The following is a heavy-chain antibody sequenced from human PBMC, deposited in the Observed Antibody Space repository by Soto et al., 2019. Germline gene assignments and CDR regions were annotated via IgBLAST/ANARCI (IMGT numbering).Heavy chain of an antibody. CDR1: GDSIISSNYY. J-gene: IGHJ6*02. D-gene: IGHD2-2*01. V-gene: IGHV4-39*01. CDR2: MYYSGST. CDR3: ARIVVIPAAPDYYNYYGVDV. Sequence: SDTLSLTCTVSGDSIISSNYYWAWIRQSPGKGLEWIGNMYYSGSTYYNLSLKSRVTMSVDTSKNQLSLKISSVTAADTSVYYCARIVVIPAAPDYYNYYGVDVWGQGTTVTVS.